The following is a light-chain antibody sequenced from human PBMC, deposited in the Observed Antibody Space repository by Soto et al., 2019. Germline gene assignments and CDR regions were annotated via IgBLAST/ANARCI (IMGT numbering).Light chain of an antibody. V-gene: IGLV2-8*01. J-gene: IGLJ2*01. Sequence: QSVLTQPPSASGSPGQSVTLSCTGTSSDVGGYNYVSWYQQHPGKAPKLIIYEVFQRPPGVPDRFSGSKSDNTASLTVSGLRAEDEADYYCSSYAGSDNFVVFGGGTKHTVL. CDR1: SSDVGGYNY. CDR2: EVF. CDR3: SSYAGSDNFVV.